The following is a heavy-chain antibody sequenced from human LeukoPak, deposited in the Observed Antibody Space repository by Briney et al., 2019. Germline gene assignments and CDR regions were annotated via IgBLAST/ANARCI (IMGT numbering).Heavy chain of an antibody. D-gene: IGHD5-24*01. CDR2: IYTSGST. CDR3: ARDGYNYRAFDI. CDR1: GGSISSGSYY. Sequence: SQTLSLTCTVSGGSISSGSYYWSWIRQPAGKGLEWIGRIYTSGSTNYDPSLKSRVTISVDTSKNQFSLKLSSVTAAYTAVYYCARDGYNYRAFDIWGQGTMVTVSS. V-gene: IGHV4-61*02. J-gene: IGHJ3*02.